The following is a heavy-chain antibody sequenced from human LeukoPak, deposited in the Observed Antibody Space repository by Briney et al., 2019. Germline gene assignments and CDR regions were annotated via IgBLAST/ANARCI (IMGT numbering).Heavy chain of an antibody. J-gene: IGHJ4*02. CDR2: SSPDGTNP. D-gene: IGHD2-2*01. Sequence: GGSLRLSCAVSGFTLSSYYLHSVRQAPGEGLVWVSQSSPDGTNPTYADAVEGRFPIYRDNSKDTLYLQMGSLRAEDTAVYYCVRGCSTTKCPADYWGQGTQVTVSS. CDR1: GFTLSSYY. V-gene: IGHV3-74*01. CDR3: VRGCSTTKCPADY.